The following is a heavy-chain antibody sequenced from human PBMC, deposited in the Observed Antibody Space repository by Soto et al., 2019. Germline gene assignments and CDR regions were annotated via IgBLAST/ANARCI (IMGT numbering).Heavy chain of an antibody. V-gene: IGHV4-34*01. Sequence: SETLSLTCAVYGGSFNGYFWTWIRQPPGKGPEWIGGIDHGGSTNYNPSLKSRVTISVDTSKNQFSLKLRSVTAADMAMFYCARAPDKYYFDSWGQGTQATVSS. CDR1: GGSFNGYF. CDR2: IDHGGST. CDR3: ARAPDKYYFDS. J-gene: IGHJ4*02.